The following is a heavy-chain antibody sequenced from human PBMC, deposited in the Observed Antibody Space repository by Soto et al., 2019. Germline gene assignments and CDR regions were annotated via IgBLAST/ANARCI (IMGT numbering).Heavy chain of an antibody. J-gene: IGHJ2*01. CDR3: ARDPSVLVRGVNFWYFDI. CDR1: GYTFTTYA. D-gene: IGHD3-10*01. Sequence: QVQLVQSGAEDKKPGASVKVSCKSSGYTFTTYALHWVRQAPGQSLEWMGWINTDNGNTNYPRKFQGRVTITRDTSASTVYMELRSLTFEDMAVYFCARDPSVLVRGVNFWYFDIWGRGTLVTVSS. CDR2: INTDNGNT. V-gene: IGHV1-3*05.